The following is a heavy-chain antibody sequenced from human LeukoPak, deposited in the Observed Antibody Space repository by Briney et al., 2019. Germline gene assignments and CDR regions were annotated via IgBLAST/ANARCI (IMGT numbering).Heavy chain of an antibody. CDR3: ARDRYYGSGSYYYGMDV. CDR2: INPNSGGT. CDR1: GYTFTGYY. D-gene: IGHD3-10*01. Sequence: ASVKVSCKASGYTFTGYYMHWVRQAPGQGLEWMGWINPNSGGTNYAQKFQGRVTMTRDTSISTAYMELSRLRSDDTAVYYCARDRYYGSGSYYYGMDVWGQGTTVTVSS. V-gene: IGHV1-2*02. J-gene: IGHJ6*02.